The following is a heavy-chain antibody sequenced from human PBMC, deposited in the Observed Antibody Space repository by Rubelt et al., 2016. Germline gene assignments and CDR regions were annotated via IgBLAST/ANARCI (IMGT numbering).Heavy chain of an antibody. D-gene: IGHD4/OR15-4a*01. CDR1: GSSFSTSW. J-gene: IGHJ1*01. CDR2: INSDGSST. Sequence: EVQLVESGGGLVQPGGSLRLSCAASGSSFSTSWMHWVRQVPGKGLVWVSRINSDGSSTTYADYGKGRVTSARGNCRNMVFLRMSSLRVEDTGVYYCARGWYGAIDCGGQGTRVTVSP. V-gene: IGHV3-74*03. CDR3: ARGWYGAIDC.